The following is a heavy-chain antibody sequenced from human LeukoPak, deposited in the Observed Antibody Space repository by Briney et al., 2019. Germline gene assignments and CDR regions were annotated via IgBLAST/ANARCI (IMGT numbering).Heavy chain of an antibody. CDR2: ISGSGGST. Sequence: GGSLRLSCAASGFTFSSYAMSWVRQAPGKGLEWVSAISGSGGSTYYADSVKGRFTISRDNSKNTLYLQMNSLRAEDTAVYYCANLYVLRYFEGDYWGQGTLVTVSS. CDR1: GFTFSSYA. CDR3: ANLYVLRYFEGDY. D-gene: IGHD3-9*01. J-gene: IGHJ4*02. V-gene: IGHV3-23*01.